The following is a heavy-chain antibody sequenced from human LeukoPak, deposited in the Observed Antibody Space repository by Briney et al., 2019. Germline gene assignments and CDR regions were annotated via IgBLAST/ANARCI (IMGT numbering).Heavy chain of an antibody. CDR2: ISGSGGST. D-gene: IGHD6-19*01. CDR1: GFTFSSYA. Sequence: HAGGSLRLSCAASGFTFSSYAMSWVCQAPGKGLEWVSAISGSGGSTYYADSVKGRFTISRDNSKNTLYLQMNSLRAEDTAVYYCAKDRPAVAVAGTAAFDYWGQGTLVTVSS. CDR3: AKDRPAVAVAGTAAFDY. J-gene: IGHJ4*02. V-gene: IGHV3-23*01.